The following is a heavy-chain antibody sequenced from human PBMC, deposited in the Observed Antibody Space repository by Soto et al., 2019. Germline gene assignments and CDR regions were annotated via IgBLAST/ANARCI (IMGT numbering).Heavy chain of an antibody. CDR3: ARDVRDTGYSYWFDP. CDR1: GASVGSGGYS. CDR2: IQYSWTS. Sequence: SDTLSLRSTVSGASVGSGGYSWSWIPQVPGKGLEWIVYIQYSWTSHYSPSLKSRVNISFNKSKNQVFLNLRFVTGADTAVYFCARDVRDTGYSYWFDPWGQGILVTVSS. V-gene: IGHV4-31*03. J-gene: IGHJ5*02. D-gene: IGHD3-9*01.